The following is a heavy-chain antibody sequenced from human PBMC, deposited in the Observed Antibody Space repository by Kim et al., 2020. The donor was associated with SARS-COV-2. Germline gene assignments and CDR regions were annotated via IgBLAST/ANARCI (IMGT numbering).Heavy chain of an antibody. J-gene: IGHJ4*02. CDR2: NNRVRT. CDR1: GGSIRSRSCG. V-gene: IGHV4-39*01. Sequence: SETLSITCPFSGGSIRSRSCGWGRILEPAGKGLEGSAINNRVRTLYHPSSKRRVTTFVDTSKNQVSLKLTSVTAADTAIYYCAKHGGDMASSFDYWGQGSLVTVSS. CDR3: AKHGGDMASSFDY. D-gene: IGHD3-16*01.